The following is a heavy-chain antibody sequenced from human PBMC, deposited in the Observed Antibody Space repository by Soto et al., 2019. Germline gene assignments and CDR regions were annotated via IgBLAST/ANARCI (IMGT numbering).Heavy chain of an antibody. J-gene: IGHJ5*02. CDR2: INPTDGSV. CDR3: ARDFGRHGAVDTAGWVDP. Sequence: QVQLVQSGAEVKKPGASVKVSCTASGYTFKSFYMHWVRQAPGQGLEWIGMINPTDGSVSFAQKFQDRVTLTTDRPTSTVYMELSSLTREDTAVYFCARDFGRHGAVDTAGWVDPWCQGTLVTVSS. V-gene: IGHV1-46*02. CDR1: GYTFKSFY. D-gene: IGHD3-3*01.